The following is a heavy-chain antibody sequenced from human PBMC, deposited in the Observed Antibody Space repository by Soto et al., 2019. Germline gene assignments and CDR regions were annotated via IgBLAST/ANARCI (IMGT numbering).Heavy chain of an antibody. CDR2: IKTDGSII. CDR1: GFSFSSYW. CDR3: ARVRQVAWYFDL. V-gene: IGHV3-74*01. Sequence: EVQLVESGGGLVQPGGSLRLSCAASGFSFSSYWMHWVSQAPGKGLVWVSRIKTDGSIITYADSVKGRFTISRDNAKNTLYLQMNTMRAEDTAVYYCARVRQVAWYFDLWGRGTLGSVSS. D-gene: IGHD2-15*01. J-gene: IGHJ2*01.